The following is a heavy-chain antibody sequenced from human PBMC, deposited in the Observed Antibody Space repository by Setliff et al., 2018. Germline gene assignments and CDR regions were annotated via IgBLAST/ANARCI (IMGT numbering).Heavy chain of an antibody. V-gene: IGHV2-70*11. Sequence: SGPTLVNPTQTLTLTCTFAGFSLSTSGMCVSWIRQPPGQALEWLARIDWEDDKYYSTSLKTRLTISKDTSKNQVVLTMTNMDPVDTATYYCARRLHSGGFRSECWGQGTRVTVSS. CDR3: ARRLHSGGFRSEC. D-gene: IGHD2-15*01. J-gene: IGHJ4*02. CDR1: GFSLSTSGMC. CDR2: IDWEDDK.